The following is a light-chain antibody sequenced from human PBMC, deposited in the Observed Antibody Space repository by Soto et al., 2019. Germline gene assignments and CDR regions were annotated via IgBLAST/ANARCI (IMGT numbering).Light chain of an antibody. CDR2: EVS. V-gene: IGLV2-14*01. CDR3: SSYTISATGV. J-gene: IGLJ3*02. Sequence: QSALTQPASVSGSPGQSITISCTGTSSDVGGYNYVSWYQQHPGKAPKLMIYEVSNRPSGVSNRFSGSKSGNTASLTISGLQAEDEADYYCSSYTISATGVFGGGTKVTVL. CDR1: SSDVGGYNY.